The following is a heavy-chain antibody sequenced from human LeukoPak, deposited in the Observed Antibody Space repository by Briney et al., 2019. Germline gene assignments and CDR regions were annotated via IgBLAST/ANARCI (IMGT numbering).Heavy chain of an antibody. CDR3: ARANTFGGVIASDY. J-gene: IGHJ4*02. D-gene: IGHD3-16*02. CDR1: GFTFSSYA. V-gene: IGHV3-64*01. CDR2: ISSNGGST. Sequence: PGGSLGLSCAASGFTFSSYAMHWVRQAPGKGLEYVSAISSNGGSTYYANSVKGRFTISRDNSKNTLYLQMGSLRAEDMAVYYCARANTFGGVIASDYWGQGTLVTVSS.